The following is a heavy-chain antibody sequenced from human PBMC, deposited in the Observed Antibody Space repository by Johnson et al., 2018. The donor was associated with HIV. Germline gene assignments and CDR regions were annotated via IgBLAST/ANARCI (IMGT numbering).Heavy chain of an antibody. Sequence: VLLVESGGGVVQPGRSLRLSCAASGFTFSSYWMHWVRQAPGKGLVWVSRINWNGDSTGYADSVKGRFTISRDNAKNSLYLQMNSLRAEDTALYYCARAYMSSGSYYDAFDIWGQGTMVIVSS. V-gene: IGHV3-20*04. CDR1: GFTFSSYW. J-gene: IGHJ3*02. D-gene: IGHD1-26*01. CDR3: ARAYMSSGSYYDAFDI. CDR2: INWNGDST.